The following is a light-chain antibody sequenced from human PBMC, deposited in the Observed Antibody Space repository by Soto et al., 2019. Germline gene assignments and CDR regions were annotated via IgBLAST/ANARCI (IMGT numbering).Light chain of an antibody. V-gene: IGKV3-20*01. CDR2: GAS. Sequence: EIVLTQSPGTLSLSPGERATLSCRASQSVNSNLAWYQQKPGQAPRLLIYGASSRATGIPDRFSGSGSGTDFTLTISRLEPEDFAVYYCQLYGSSPRTFGQGTKVDIK. CDR1: QSVNSN. J-gene: IGKJ1*01. CDR3: QLYGSSPRT.